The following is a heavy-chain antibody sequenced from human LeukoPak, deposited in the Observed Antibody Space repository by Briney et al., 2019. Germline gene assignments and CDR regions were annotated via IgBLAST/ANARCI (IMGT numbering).Heavy chain of an antibody. J-gene: IGHJ6*02. CDR1: GGSISSGDYY. Sequence: SETLSLTCTVSGGSISSGDYYWRWIRQPPGKGLEWIGYIYYSGSTYYNPSLKSRVTISVDTSKNQFSLKLSSVTAADTAVYYCARSLRYCTNGVCYHYYYGMDVWGQGTTVTVSS. CDR3: ARSLRYCTNGVCYHYYYGMDV. D-gene: IGHD2-8*01. CDR2: IYYSGST. V-gene: IGHV4-30-4*01.